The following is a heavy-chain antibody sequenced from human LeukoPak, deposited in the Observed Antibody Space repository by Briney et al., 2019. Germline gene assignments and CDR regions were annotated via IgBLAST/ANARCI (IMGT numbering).Heavy chain of an antibody. J-gene: IGHJ6*04. CDR2: INPNSGGT. V-gene: IGHV1-2*04. CDR1: GYTSTGYY. CDR3: ARESGSILGPMDV. D-gene: IGHD3-3*01. Sequence: ASVKDSCKAPGYTSTGYYMHWVRQAPGQGLEWMGWINPNSGGTNYAQKFRGWVTMTRDTSISTAYMELSRLRSDDTAVYYCARESGSILGPMDVWGKGTTVTVSS.